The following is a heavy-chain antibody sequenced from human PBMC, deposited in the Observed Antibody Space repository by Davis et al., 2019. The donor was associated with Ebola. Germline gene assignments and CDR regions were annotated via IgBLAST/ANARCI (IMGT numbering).Heavy chain of an antibody. CDR1: GFTFGSFW. CDR3: ARGVAVGGFYFDY. V-gene: IGHV3-7*03. CDR2: IYRDGSEK. Sequence: GESLKISCAASGFTFGSFWMSWVRQAPGQGLEWVASIYRDGSEKYYVDSVKGRFTVSRDNTKNSLYLQMNSLRAEDTAVYFCARGVAVGGFYFDYWGQGTLVTVSS. J-gene: IGHJ4*02. D-gene: IGHD6-19*01.